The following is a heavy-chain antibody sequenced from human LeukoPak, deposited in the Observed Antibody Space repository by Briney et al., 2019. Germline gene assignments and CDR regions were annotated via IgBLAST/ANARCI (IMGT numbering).Heavy chain of an antibody. V-gene: IGHV4-30-4*01. CDR2: IYYSGST. Sequence: SETLSLTCTVSGGSISSGDYYWSWIRQPPGKGLEWIGYIYYSGSTYYNPSLESRVTISVDTSKNQFSLKLSSVTAADTAVYYCAREMDGDYDYWGQGTLVTVSS. CDR3: AREMDGDYDY. CDR1: GGSISSGDYY. D-gene: IGHD4-17*01. J-gene: IGHJ4*02.